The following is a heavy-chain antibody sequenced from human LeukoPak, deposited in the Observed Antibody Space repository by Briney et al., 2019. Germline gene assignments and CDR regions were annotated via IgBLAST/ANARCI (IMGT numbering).Heavy chain of an antibody. CDR2: IYPGDSDT. J-gene: IGHJ4*02. CDR1: GYSFTNYW. Sequence: GESLKISCKGSGYSFTNYWVGWVRQMPGKGLEWMGIIYPGDSDTRYSPSFQGQVTISADKSISAAYLQWGSLKASDTAMYYCARSKSRLLWFGESQYYFDYWGQGTLVTVSS. D-gene: IGHD3-10*01. V-gene: IGHV5-51*01. CDR3: ARSKSRLLWFGESQYYFDY.